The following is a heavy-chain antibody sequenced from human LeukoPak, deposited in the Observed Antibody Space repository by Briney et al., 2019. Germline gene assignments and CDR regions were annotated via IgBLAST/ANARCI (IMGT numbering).Heavy chain of an antibody. Sequence: GGSLRLSCAASGFTFRSYWMSWVRQAPGKGLECVSFLYTGGDTYYADSVKGRFTISRDNSKNTLYLQMNSLRAEDTAVYYCARGPGSRGIFDYWGQGTLVTVSS. CDR2: LYTGGDT. J-gene: IGHJ4*02. CDR1: GFTFRSYW. CDR3: ARGPGSRGIFDY. D-gene: IGHD3-10*01. V-gene: IGHV3-53*01.